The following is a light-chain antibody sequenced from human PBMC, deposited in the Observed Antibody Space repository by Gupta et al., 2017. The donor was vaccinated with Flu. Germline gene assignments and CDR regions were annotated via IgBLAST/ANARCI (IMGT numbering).Light chain of an antibody. CDR3: QSYDTCAQSLL. Sequence: QSTLTQPPPVSGAQGQRVTLSCNGTSSNIGAHYDLHWYQQFPGSAPRLLIYASISRPSGVPDRFSASKSGASASLAITGLQPEDEATYYCQSYDTCAQSLLFGGGTKVTVL. V-gene: IGLV1-40*01. CDR1: SSNIGAHYD. CDR2: ASI. J-gene: IGLJ3*02.